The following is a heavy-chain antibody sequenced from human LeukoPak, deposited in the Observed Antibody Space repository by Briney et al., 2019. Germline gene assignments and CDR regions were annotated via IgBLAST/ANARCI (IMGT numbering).Heavy chain of an antibody. J-gene: IGHJ3*02. CDR3: ASIAAAGSVAFDI. D-gene: IGHD6-13*01. Sequence: SETLSLTCAVYGGSFSGYYWSWVRQPPGKGLEWLGEINHSGSTNYNPSLKSRVTISVETSKNQCSLKWTSVTAADTAWYYCASIAAAGSVAFDIWGQGTMVTVSS. CDR1: GGSFSGYY. CDR2: INHSGST. V-gene: IGHV4-34*01.